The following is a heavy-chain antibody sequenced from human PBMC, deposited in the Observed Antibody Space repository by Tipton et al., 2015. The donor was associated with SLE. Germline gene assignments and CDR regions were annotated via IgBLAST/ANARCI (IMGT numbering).Heavy chain of an antibody. CDR3: VRDGFCRDGVRYRNWFDP. Sequence: TLSLTCSVSGSSISSYHWGWIRQPPGKGLEWMGSIFHRGDVYYNPSVKGRVTISIETSRNQFSRKLTSVTAADTAVYYCVRDGFCRDGVRYRNWFDPWGPGSLVTVSS. CDR1: GSSISSYH. CDR2: IFHRGDV. V-gene: IGHV4-38-2*02. J-gene: IGHJ5*02. D-gene: IGHD5-24*01.